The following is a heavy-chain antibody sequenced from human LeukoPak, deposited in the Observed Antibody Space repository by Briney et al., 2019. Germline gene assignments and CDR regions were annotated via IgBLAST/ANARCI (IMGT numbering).Heavy chain of an antibody. J-gene: IGHJ6*02. CDR3: ARDRYGSGYGYYYGMDV. D-gene: IGHD3-10*01. V-gene: IGHV4-59*01. Sequence: SETLSLTCTVSGGSISSYYWSWIRQPPGKGLEWIGYIYYSGSTNYNPSLKSRVTISVDTSKNQFSLKLSSVTAADTAVYYRARDRYGSGYGYYYGMDVWGQGTTVTVSS. CDR2: IYYSGST. CDR1: GGSISSYY.